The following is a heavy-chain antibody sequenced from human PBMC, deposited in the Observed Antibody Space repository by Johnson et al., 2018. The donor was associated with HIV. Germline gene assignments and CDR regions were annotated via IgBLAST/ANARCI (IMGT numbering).Heavy chain of an antibody. D-gene: IGHD1-26*01. Sequence: VQLVESGGGLVQPGGSLRLSCAASGFTFISYWMHWVRQAPGKGLVWVSRINSDGTITSYADSVKGRFTISRDNAKNTLYLQMNSLRAEDTAVYYCAKGAPYSGSLVGAFDIWGQGTMVTVSS. J-gene: IGHJ3*02. CDR2: INSDGTIT. V-gene: IGHV3-74*02. CDR3: AKGAPYSGSLVGAFDI. CDR1: GFTFISYW.